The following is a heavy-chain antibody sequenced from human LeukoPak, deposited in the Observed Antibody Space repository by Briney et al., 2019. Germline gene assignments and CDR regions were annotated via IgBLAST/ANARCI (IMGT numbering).Heavy chain of an antibody. CDR2: MNAGNGNT. CDR3: ARDATYCSGGTCSYYGLDV. CDR1: GYTFTSYA. V-gene: IGHV1-3*01. D-gene: IGHD2-15*01. J-gene: IGHJ6*02. Sequence: ASVKVSCKASGYTFTSYAMHWVRQAPGQRLEWMGWMNAGNGNTKYSQKFQGRVTISRDTSASTAYMELSSLTSDDTAVYYCARDATYCSGGTCSYYGLDVWGQGTTVTVSS.